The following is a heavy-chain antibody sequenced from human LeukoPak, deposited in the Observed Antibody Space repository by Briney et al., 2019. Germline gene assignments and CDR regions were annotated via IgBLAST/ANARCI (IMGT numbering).Heavy chain of an antibody. J-gene: IGHJ4*02. V-gene: IGHV7-4-1*02. Sequence: GASVKVSCKGSGHTFTKYAISWVRQAPGQGLEYMGWIDTNTGNPTYAQSFTGRFVFSLDTSVSTAYLQISSLKAEDSAIYFCANCYDSSGFFAYWGQGTLVTVSS. CDR1: GHTFTKYA. D-gene: IGHD3-22*01. CDR2: IDTNTGNP. CDR3: ANCYDSSGFFAY.